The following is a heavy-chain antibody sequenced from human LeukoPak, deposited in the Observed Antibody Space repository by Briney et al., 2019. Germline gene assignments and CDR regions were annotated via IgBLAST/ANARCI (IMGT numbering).Heavy chain of an antibody. CDR2: INPSGGST. Sequence: ASVKVSCKVSGYTLTELSMHWVRQAPGQGLEWMGIINPSGGSTSYAQKFQGRVTMTRDTSTSTVYMELSSLRSEDTAVYYCAREREDCSSTSCYTHDAFDIWGQGTMVTVSS. CDR1: GYTLTELS. J-gene: IGHJ3*02. CDR3: AREREDCSSTSCYTHDAFDI. D-gene: IGHD2-2*02. V-gene: IGHV1-46*01.